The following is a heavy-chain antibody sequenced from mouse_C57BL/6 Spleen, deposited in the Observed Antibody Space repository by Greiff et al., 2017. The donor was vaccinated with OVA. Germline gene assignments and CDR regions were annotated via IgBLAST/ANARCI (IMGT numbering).Heavy chain of an antibody. CDR3: ASLYYSNYPYFDY. CDR1: GYSITSGYY. Sequence: EVKLLESGPGLVKPSQSLSLTCSVTGYSITSGYYWNWIRQFPGNKLEWMGYISYDGSNNYNPSLKNRISITRDTSKNQFFLKLNSVTTEDTATYYCASLYYSNYPYFDYWGQGTTLTVSS. V-gene: IGHV3-6*01. D-gene: IGHD2-5*01. J-gene: IGHJ2*01. CDR2: ISYDGSN.